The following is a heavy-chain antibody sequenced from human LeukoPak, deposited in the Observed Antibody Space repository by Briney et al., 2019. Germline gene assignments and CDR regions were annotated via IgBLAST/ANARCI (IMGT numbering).Heavy chain of an antibody. V-gene: IGHV4-34*01. D-gene: IGHD6-13*01. CDR2: INHSGST. CDR1: GGSFSGYY. CDR3: ARAVAAAGTVGWFDP. J-gene: IGHJ5*02. Sequence: SETLSLTCAVYGGSFSGYYWSWIRQPPGKGLEWIGEINHSGSTNYNPSLKSRVTISVDTSKNQLSLKLSSVTAADTAVYYCARAVAAAGTVGWFDPWGQGTLVTVSS.